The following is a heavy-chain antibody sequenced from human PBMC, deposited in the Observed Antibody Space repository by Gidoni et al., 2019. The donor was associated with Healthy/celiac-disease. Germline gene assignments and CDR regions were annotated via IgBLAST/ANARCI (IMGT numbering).Heavy chain of an antibody. V-gene: IGHV3-21*01. D-gene: IGHD2-2*01. CDR2: ISSSSSYI. J-gene: IGHJ3*02. CDR1: VFTFSSHA. CDR3: ARATLRACSSTSCYAFDI. Sequence: EVQLVESGGGLVKPGGSLRLSCPAPVFTFSSHAMNWVRRAPGKGLEWVSSISSSSSYIYYANSVKGRFTIARDNAKNSLYLQMNSLRAENTAVYYCARATLRACSSTSCYAFDIWGQGTMVTVSS.